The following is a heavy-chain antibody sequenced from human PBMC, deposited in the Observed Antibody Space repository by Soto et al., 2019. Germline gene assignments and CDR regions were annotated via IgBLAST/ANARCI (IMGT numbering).Heavy chain of an antibody. D-gene: IGHD6-13*01. CDR3: ARGRSSSWQYNWFDP. CDR1: GYTFTSYD. J-gene: IGHJ5*02. CDR2: MNPNSGNT. Sequence: ASVKVSCKASGYTFTSYDINWVRQATGQGLEWMGWMNPNSGNTGYAQKFQGRVTMTRNTSISTAYMELSSLRSEDTAVYYCARGRSSSWQYNWFDPWGQGTLVTVSS. V-gene: IGHV1-8*01.